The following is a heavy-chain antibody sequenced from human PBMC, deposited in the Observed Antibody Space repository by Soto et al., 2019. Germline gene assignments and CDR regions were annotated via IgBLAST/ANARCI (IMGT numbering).Heavy chain of an antibody. D-gene: IGHD3-3*01. CDR1: GYTFTGYF. CDR3: ATRGGTILAPLP. CDR2: INPNSGAT. V-gene: IGHV1-2*02. Sequence: ASVKVSCKASGYTFTGYFMHWVRQAPGQGLEWMGWINPNSGATKYAQKFQGRVTLSRDTSIRTAYMELSGLRSDDTAVYYCATRGGTILAPLPWGQGTLVTVSS. J-gene: IGHJ5*02.